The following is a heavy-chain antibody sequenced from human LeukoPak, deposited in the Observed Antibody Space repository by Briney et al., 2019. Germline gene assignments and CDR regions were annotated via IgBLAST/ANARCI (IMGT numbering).Heavy chain of an antibody. CDR1: GGSISSYY. Sequence: PSETLSLTCTVSGGSISSYYWSWIRQPAGKGLEWIGRIYTSGSTNYNPSLKSRVTISVDTSKNQFSLKLSSVTAADTAVYYCAREYLNSSSPPLIDYWGQGTLVTVSS. D-gene: IGHD6-13*01. CDR2: IYTSGST. V-gene: IGHV4-4*07. CDR3: AREYLNSSSPPLIDY. J-gene: IGHJ4*02.